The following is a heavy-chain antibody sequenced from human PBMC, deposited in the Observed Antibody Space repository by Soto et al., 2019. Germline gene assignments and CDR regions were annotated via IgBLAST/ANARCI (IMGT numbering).Heavy chain of an antibody. D-gene: IGHD4-4*01. V-gene: IGHV4-34*01. CDR1: GGSFSGYY. Sequence: PSETLSLTCAVNGGSFSGYYWSWIRQPPGKGLEWIGEINHSGSTNYNPSLKSRVTISVDTAKNQHCLKLSSVTAADTAVYYCARGDYSNYVYYFDYWGQGTLVTVSS. J-gene: IGHJ4*02. CDR3: ARGDYSNYVYYFDY. CDR2: INHSGST.